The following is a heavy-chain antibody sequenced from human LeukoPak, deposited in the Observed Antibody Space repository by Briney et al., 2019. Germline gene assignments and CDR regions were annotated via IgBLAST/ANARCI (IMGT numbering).Heavy chain of an antibody. D-gene: IGHD3-9*01. J-gene: IGHJ5*02. CDR2: IYYSGGT. V-gene: IGHV4-59*12. Sequence: PSETLSLTCTVSGGSISGSYWAWVRQPPGKGLEWIGYIYYSGGTQYNPSLKSRVTISVDTSKNQFSLRLSSVTAADTAVYYCARLDILTAANFDPWGQGTLVTVSS. CDR3: ARLDILTAANFDP. CDR1: GGSISGSY.